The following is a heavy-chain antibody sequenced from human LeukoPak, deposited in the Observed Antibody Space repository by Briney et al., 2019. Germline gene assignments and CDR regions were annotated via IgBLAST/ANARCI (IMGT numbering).Heavy chain of an antibody. V-gene: IGHV1-2*02. CDR2: INPNSGGA. J-gene: IGHJ4*02. CDR1: GYTFTSYG. D-gene: IGHD3-9*01. CDR3: AREYILTAYYGDY. Sequence: ASVKVSCKASGYTFTSYGISWVRQAPGQGLEWMGSINPNSGGANYAQKFQGRVTMTWETSISTAYMELSRLSSDDTAVYYCAREYILTAYYGDYWGQGTLVTVSS.